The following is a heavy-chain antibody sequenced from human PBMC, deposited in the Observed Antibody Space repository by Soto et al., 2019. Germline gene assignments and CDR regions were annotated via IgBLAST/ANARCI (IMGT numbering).Heavy chain of an antibody. D-gene: IGHD2-15*01. CDR3: ARGLPLTMDY. V-gene: IGHV1-3*01. J-gene: IGHJ4*02. CDR1: GYTFTSYA. CDR2: INAGNGNT. Sequence: GASVKVSCKASGYTFTSYAMHWVRQAPGQRLEWMGWINAGNGNTKYSQRFQGRVTITRDTSASTAYMELSSLRSEDTAVFYCARGLPLTMDYWGQGTLVTVPQ.